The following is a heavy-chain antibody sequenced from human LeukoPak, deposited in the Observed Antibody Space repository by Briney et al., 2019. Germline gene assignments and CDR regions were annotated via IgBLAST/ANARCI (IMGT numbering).Heavy chain of an antibody. J-gene: IGHJ4*02. V-gene: IGHV4-31*03. Sequence: SETLSLTCTVSGGSISSGGYYWSWIRQHPGKGLEWIGYIYYSGSTYYNPSLKSRVTISVDTSKNQFSLKLSSVTAADTAVYYCARGLWGEYYFGYWGQGTLVTVSS. CDR1: GGSISSGGYY. CDR2: IYYSGST. CDR3: ARGLWGEYYFGY. D-gene: IGHD3-16*01.